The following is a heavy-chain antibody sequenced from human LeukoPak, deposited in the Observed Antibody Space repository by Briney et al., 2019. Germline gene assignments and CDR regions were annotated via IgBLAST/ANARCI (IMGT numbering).Heavy chain of an antibody. J-gene: IGHJ4*01. CDR3: AKLGTSQAYGWSDY. CDR2: SSGSGHST. D-gene: IGHD6-19*01. Sequence: GGSLRLSCEASGFTFASYAMTWVRQPPGKGLAWVSTSSGSGHSTYYADSVKGRFTISRDNSRNTLYLQMDSLRAEDTAVYYCAKLGTSQAYGWSDYWGHGTLVTVSS. CDR1: GFTFASYA. V-gene: IGHV3-23*01.